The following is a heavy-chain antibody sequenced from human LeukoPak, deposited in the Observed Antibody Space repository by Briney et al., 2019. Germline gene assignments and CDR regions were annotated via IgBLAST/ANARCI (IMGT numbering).Heavy chain of an antibody. CDR3: ARQDKQLDYYYYGMDV. CDR2: IYPGDSDT. Sequence: GESLKISCKGSGYSFTSYWIGWVRQMPGKGLEWMGIIYPGDSDTRYSPSFQGQVTTSADKSISTAYLQWSSLKASDTAMYYCARQDKQLDYYYYGMDVWGQGTTVTVSS. J-gene: IGHJ6*02. D-gene: IGHD6-13*01. CDR1: GYSFTSYW. V-gene: IGHV5-51*01.